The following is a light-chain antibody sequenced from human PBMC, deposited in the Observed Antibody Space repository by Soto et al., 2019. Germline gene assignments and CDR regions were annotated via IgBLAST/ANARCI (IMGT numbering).Light chain of an antibody. V-gene: IGKV3-15*01. CDR2: GAS. CDR3: EYYGTSIT. CDR1: QSVTSN. J-gene: IGKJ4*01. Sequence: EIVMTQSPATLSVSPGERATLSCRASQSVTSNLAWYQQKPGQAPRLLIYGASTRATGIPARFSGSGSGTEFTLTISSLQSEDFAVYYCEYYGTSITFGGGTKVEIK.